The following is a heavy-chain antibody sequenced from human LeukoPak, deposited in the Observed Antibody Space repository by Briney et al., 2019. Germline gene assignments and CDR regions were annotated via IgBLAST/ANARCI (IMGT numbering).Heavy chain of an antibody. J-gene: IGHJ4*02. V-gene: IGHV3-21*01. D-gene: IGHD1-14*01. CDR2: ISSSSTYI. CDR3: ARENHGSFDY. Sequence: PGRSLRLSCAASGFSLSTYYVNWVRQAPGKGLEWVSCISSSSTYIYYADSVRGRFAISRDNAKNSLYLQMNSLRAEDTAVYYCARENHGSFDYWGQGSLVTVSS. CDR1: GFSLSTYY.